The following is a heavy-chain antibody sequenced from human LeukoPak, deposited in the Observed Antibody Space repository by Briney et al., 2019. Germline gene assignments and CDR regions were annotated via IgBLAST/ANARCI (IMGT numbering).Heavy chain of an antibody. Sequence: GGSLRLSCAASGFTFSNAWMSWVRQAPGKGLEWVGRIKSKTDGGTTDYAAPVKGRFTISRDDSKNTLYLQMNSLKTEDTAGYYCTTNYDFWSGYYGWGQGTLVTVSS. J-gene: IGHJ4*02. CDR1: GFTFSNAW. V-gene: IGHV3-15*01. CDR2: IKSKTDGGTT. CDR3: TTNYDFWSGYYG. D-gene: IGHD3-3*01.